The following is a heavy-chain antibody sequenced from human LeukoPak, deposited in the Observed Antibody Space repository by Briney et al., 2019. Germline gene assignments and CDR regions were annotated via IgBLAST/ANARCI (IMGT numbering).Heavy chain of an antibody. CDR2: IYYSGST. CDR3: ARGGAVAASRGDAFDI. J-gene: IGHJ3*02. CDR1: GGSISSGSYY. Sequence: PSETLSLTCTVSGGSISSGSYYWSWIRQPPGKGLEWIGYIYYSGSTNYNPSLKSRVTISVDTSKNQFSLKLSSVTAADTAVYYCARGGAVAASRGDAFDIWGQGTMVTVSS. V-gene: IGHV4-61*01. D-gene: IGHD6-19*01.